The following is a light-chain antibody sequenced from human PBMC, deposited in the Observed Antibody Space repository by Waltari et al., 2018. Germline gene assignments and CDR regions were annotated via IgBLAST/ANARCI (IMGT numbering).Light chain of an antibody. CDR1: TGISVGKYK. CDR3: MILHNNAVV. J-gene: IGLJ3*02. Sequence: QSVLPQPTSLSASNGASVSLTCTLRTGISVGKYKIFWYQHRPGSPPHFLVKYRSDSTNERGAGVPSRFSGSRDTSANAGILLISGLQSEDEADYYCMILHNNAVVFGGGTRLTVL. V-gene: IGLV5-45*01. CDR2: YRSDSTN.